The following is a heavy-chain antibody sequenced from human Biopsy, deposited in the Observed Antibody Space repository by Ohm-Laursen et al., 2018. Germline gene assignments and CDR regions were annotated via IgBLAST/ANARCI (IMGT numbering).Heavy chain of an antibody. V-gene: IGHV4-59*01. CDR1: GDSISSYY. J-gene: IGHJ2*01. Sequence: SQTLSLTCTVSGDSISSYYWSWIRQPPGKGLQWIGYVYYTGSTDYNPSLQSRVTISVDTSKNNFSLRLRSVTPADTAIYYCARDRGYYSDRTVPGYFDLWGRGTLVTDSS. CDR2: VYYTGST. D-gene: IGHD3-22*01. CDR3: ARDRGYYSDRTVPGYFDL.